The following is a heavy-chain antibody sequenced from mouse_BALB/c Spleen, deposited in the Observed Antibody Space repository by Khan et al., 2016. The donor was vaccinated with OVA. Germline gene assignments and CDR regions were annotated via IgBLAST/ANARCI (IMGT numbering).Heavy chain of an antibody. V-gene: IGHV5-6*01. D-gene: IGHD1-1*01. Sequence: EVMLVESGGDLVKPGGSLKLSCAASGFTFSTYGMSWVRQTPDNRLEWVATVSTGGSYTYYPDSVKGRFTISRDNAKDTLYLQMDSLKSEDTAMFYCSRLAYYYDSEGFAYWGQGTLVTVSA. CDR2: VSTGGSYT. CDR1: GFTFSTYG. J-gene: IGHJ3*01. CDR3: SRLAYYYDSEGFAY.